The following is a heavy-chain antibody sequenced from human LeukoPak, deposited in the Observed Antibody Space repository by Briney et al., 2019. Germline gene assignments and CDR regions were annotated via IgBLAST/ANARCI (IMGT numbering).Heavy chain of an antibody. Sequence: SETLSLTCSVSGGFISSYFWNWIRQPAGKGLEWVGHIYDGGKTNYNPSLRGRATISVDTSSNQFSLELRSVTAADTAVYYCARDPRGGTSRDNWFDPWGQGTLVTVSS. CDR2: IYDGGKT. J-gene: IGHJ5*02. CDR1: GGFISSYF. D-gene: IGHD1-1*01. V-gene: IGHV4-4*07. CDR3: ARDPRGGTSRDNWFDP.